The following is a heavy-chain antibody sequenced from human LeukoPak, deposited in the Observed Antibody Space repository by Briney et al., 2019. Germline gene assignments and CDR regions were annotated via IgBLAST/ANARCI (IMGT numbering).Heavy chain of an antibody. CDR3: ARDAPRMADAFGI. CDR1: GGSISSYY. J-gene: IGHJ3*02. Sequence: PSETLSLTCTVSGGSISSYYWSWIRQPPGKGLEWIGYIYYSGSTNYNPSLKSRVTISVDTSKNQFSLKLSSVTAADTAVYYCARDAPRMADAFGIWGQGTMVTVSS. D-gene: IGHD5-24*01. V-gene: IGHV4-59*01. CDR2: IYYSGST.